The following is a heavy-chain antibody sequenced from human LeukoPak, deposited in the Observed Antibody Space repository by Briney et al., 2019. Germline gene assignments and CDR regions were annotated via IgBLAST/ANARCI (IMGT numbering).Heavy chain of an antibody. Sequence: YISSSGSTIYYADSVKGRFTISRDNAKNSLYLQMNSLRAEDTAVYYCARESSGWYFDYWGQGTLVTVSS. D-gene: IGHD6-19*01. J-gene: IGHJ4*02. V-gene: IGHV3-11*04. CDR3: ARESSGWYFDY. CDR2: ISSSGSTI.